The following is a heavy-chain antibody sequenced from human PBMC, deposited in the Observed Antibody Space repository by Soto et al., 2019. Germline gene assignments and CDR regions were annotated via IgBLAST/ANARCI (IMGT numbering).Heavy chain of an antibody. CDR3: ARDTSLGDYDYYGMDV. V-gene: IGHV1-69*13. Sequence: SVKVSCKASGYTFTNFGISWVRQAPGQGLEWMGGIIPIFGTANYAQKFQGRVTITADESTSTAYMELSSLRSEDTAVYYCARDTSLGDYDYYGMDVWGQGTTVTVSS. J-gene: IGHJ6*02. CDR1: GYTFTNFG. CDR2: IIPIFGTA. D-gene: IGHD3-16*01.